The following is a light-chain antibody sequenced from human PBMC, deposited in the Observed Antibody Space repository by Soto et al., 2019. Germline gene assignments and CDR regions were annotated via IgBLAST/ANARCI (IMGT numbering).Light chain of an antibody. V-gene: IGLV2-11*01. CDR2: DVS. CDR1: SSDVGGYNY. Sequence: QSVLTQPRSVSGSPGQSVTISCTGTSSDVGGYNYVSWYQQHPGKAPKLMIYDVSKRPSGVPDRFSGSKSGNTASLTISGLQDEDEADYYCCSYAGSYYVFGTGTKVTV. J-gene: IGLJ1*01. CDR3: CSYAGSYYV.